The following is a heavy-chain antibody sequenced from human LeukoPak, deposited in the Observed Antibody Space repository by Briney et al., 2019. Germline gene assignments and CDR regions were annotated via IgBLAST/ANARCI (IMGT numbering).Heavy chain of an antibody. CDR2: IIPIFGTA. D-gene: IGHD3-22*01. CDR1: GGTFSSYA. CDR3: ARGEGYYYDSSGYYTGYGAFDI. Sequence: SVKVSCKASGGTFSSYAISWVRQAPGQGLEWMGGIIPIFGTANYAQRFQGRVTITADESTSTAYMELSSLRSEDTAVYYCARGEGYYYDSSGYYTGYGAFDIWGQGTMVTVSS. J-gene: IGHJ3*02. V-gene: IGHV1-69*13.